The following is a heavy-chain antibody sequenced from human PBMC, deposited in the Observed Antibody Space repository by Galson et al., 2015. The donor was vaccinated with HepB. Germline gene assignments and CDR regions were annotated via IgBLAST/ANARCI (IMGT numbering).Heavy chain of an antibody. CDR3: AKEAESGPQILD. D-gene: IGHD6-19*01. V-gene: IGHV3-23*01. J-gene: IGHJ4*02. CDR1: GFTFNTFA. CDR2: ISGRGDKT. Sequence: SLRLSCAASGFTFNTFAMSWVRQAPGKGLEWVSVISGRGDKTFYADSVKGRFTISRDNPNNTLYLQMSSLRAEDTALYYCAKEAESGPQILDWGQGTLVIVSS.